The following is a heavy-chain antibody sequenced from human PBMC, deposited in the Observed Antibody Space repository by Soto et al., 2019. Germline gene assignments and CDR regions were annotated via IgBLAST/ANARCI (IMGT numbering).Heavy chain of an antibody. D-gene: IGHD2-15*01. CDR2: IWYDGSNK. CDR1: GFTFSSYG. CDR3: ARSDDYCSGGSCYFDAFDI. Sequence: GGSLRLSCAASGFTFSSYGMHWVRQAPGKGLEWVAVIWYDGSNKYYADSVKGRFTISRDNSKNTLYLQMNSLRAEDTAVYYCARSDDYCSGGSCYFDAFDIWGQGTMVTVSS. V-gene: IGHV3-33*01. J-gene: IGHJ3*02.